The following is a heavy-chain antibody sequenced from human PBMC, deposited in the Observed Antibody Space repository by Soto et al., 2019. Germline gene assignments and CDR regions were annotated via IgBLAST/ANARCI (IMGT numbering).Heavy chain of an antibody. CDR3: ARGDYADYVPDY. CDR2: IYDRGVT. Sequence: QVLLQESGPGLVKPSEALSLICTVSGVSISSGDYYWSWVRQHTGKGLEWIGYIYDRGVTYYNPSLKGRVTMSVDTSQNQVSLRLSSVTAADTAVYYCARGDYADYVPDYWGQGVLVTVSS. CDR1: GVSISSGDYY. V-gene: IGHV4-31*03. D-gene: IGHD4-17*01. J-gene: IGHJ4*02.